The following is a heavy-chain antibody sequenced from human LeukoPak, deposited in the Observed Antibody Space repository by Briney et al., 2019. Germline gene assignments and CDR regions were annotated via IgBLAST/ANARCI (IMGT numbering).Heavy chain of an antibody. CDR2: INHSGST. V-gene: IGHV4-34*01. CDR1: NGSISSYY. CDR3: ARNFGGIDY. D-gene: IGHD2-21*01. Sequence: SETLSLTCTVSNGSISSYYWTWIRQPPGKGLEWIGEINHSGSTNYNPSLKSRVTISVDTSKNQFSLKLSSVTAADTAVYYCARNFGGIDYWGQGTLVTVSS. J-gene: IGHJ4*02.